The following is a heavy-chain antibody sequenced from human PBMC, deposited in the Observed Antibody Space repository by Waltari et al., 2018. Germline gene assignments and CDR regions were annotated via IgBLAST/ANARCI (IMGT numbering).Heavy chain of an antibody. Sequence: QVQPVQSGAEVKKRGSSVRVSCKASGGTFSSYANSWVRQAHGQGLEWMGGIIPILGTANYAQKFKGRVTITADESTSTAYMELSSLRSEDTAVYYCARWGKMAQLDDAFDIWGQGTMVTISS. J-gene: IGHJ3*02. V-gene: IGHV1-69*13. CDR1: GGTFSSYA. D-gene: IGHD3-16*01. CDR3: ARWGKMAQLDDAFDI. CDR2: IIPILGTA.